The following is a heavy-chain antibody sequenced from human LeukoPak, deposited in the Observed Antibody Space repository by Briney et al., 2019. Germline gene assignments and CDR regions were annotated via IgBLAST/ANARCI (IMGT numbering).Heavy chain of an antibody. Sequence: ASVKVSCKASGYTFTSYAMHWVRQAPGQRLEWMGWSNAGNGNTKYSQEFQGRVTITRDTSASTAYMELSSLRSEDMAVYYCARDGGSGYSYGLGNYYYYYMDVWGKGTTVTVSS. D-gene: IGHD5-18*01. CDR3: ARDGGSGYSYGLGNYYYYYMDV. CDR1: GYTFTSYA. CDR2: SNAGNGNT. V-gene: IGHV1-3*02. J-gene: IGHJ6*03.